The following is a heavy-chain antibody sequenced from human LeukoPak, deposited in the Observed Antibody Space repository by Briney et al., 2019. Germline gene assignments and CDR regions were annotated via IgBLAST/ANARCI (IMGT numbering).Heavy chain of an antibody. J-gene: IGHJ4*02. D-gene: IGHD5-24*01. CDR3: ARSRRWLHPYFDY. Sequence: SETLSLTCAVYGGSFSGYYWSWIRQPPGKGLEWIGEINHSGSTNYSPSLKSRVTISVDTSKNQFSLKLSSVTAADTAVYYCARSRRWLHPYFDYWGQGTLVTVSS. CDR1: GGSFSGYY. V-gene: IGHV4-34*01. CDR2: INHSGST.